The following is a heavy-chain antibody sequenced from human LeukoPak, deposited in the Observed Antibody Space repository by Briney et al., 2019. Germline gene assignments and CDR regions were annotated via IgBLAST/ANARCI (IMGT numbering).Heavy chain of an antibody. CDR1: GYTLTELS. Sequence: ASVKVSCKVSGYTLTELSMHWVRQAPGKGLEWMGGFDPEDGETIYAQKFQGGVTMTEDTSTDTAYMELSSLRSEDTAVYYCARGHPEGIFGVVRGVGAGYYYYMDVWGKGTTVTVSS. D-gene: IGHD3-3*01. CDR2: FDPEDGET. J-gene: IGHJ6*03. V-gene: IGHV1-24*01. CDR3: ARGHPEGIFGVVRGVGAGYYYYMDV.